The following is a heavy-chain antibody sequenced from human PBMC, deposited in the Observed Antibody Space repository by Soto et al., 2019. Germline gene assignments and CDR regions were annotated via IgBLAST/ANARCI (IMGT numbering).Heavy chain of an antibody. CDR1: GGTFSSYA. Sequence: QVQLVQSGAEVKKPGSSVKVSCKASGGTFSSYAISWVRQAPGQGLEWMGGIIPIFGTANYAQKFQGRVTITADKSTSTGYMELSSLRSENTAVYYCAVNIVVVPAATPFDYWGQGTLVTVSS. CDR2: IIPIFGTA. V-gene: IGHV1-69*06. D-gene: IGHD2-2*01. J-gene: IGHJ4*02. CDR3: AVNIVVVPAATPFDY.